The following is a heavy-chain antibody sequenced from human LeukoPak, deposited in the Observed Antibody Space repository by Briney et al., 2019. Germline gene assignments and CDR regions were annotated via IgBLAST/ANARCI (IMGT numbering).Heavy chain of an antibody. V-gene: IGHV1-2*02. D-gene: IGHD3-3*01. J-gene: IGHJ5*02. CDR3: ARSGSTAGYYDFWRPFDP. CDR2: INPNSGGT. CDR1: GYTFTGYY. Sequence: ASVKVSCKASGYTFTGYYMHWVRQAPGQGLEWMGWINPNSGGTNYAQKFQGRVTMTRDTSISTAYMELSRLRSDDTAVHYCARSGSTAGYYDFWRPFDPRGQGTLVTVSS.